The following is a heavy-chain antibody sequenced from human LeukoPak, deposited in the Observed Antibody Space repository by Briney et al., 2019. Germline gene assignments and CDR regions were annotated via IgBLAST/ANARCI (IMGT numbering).Heavy chain of an antibody. V-gene: IGHV4-59*08. J-gene: IGHJ4*02. CDR2: IYYSGST. Sequence: TSETLSLTCTVSGGSISSYYWSWIRQPPGKGLEWIGYIYYSGSTNYDPSLKSRVTISVDTSKNQFSLKLSSVTAADTAVYYCARGGWFGEFYYFDSWGQGTLVTVSS. D-gene: IGHD3-10*01. CDR1: GGSISSYY. CDR3: ARGGWFGEFYYFDS.